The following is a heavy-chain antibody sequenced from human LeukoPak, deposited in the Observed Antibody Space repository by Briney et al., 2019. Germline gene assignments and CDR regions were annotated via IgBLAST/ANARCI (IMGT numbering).Heavy chain of an antibody. V-gene: IGHV4-59*12. Sequence: SETLSLTCSVSGDSFNIYYWSWIRQPPGKGLEWIGYIYYSGSTNYNPSLKSRVTISVDTSKNQFSLKLSSVTAADTAVYYCARSPGEGYYYYYYMDVWGKGTTVTVSS. CDR2: IYYSGST. CDR1: GDSFNIYY. D-gene: IGHD7-27*01. J-gene: IGHJ6*03. CDR3: ARSPGEGYYYYYYMDV.